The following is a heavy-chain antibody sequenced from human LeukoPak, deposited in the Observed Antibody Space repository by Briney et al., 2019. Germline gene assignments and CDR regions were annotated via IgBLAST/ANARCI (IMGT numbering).Heavy chain of an antibody. CDR2: ISTDGSST. CDR1: GFTFSSNW. D-gene: IGHD6-19*01. Sequence: GGSLRLSCTASGFTFSSNWMHWVRQGPGQGQVLVSRISTDGSSTTYADSVKGRFTISRDNAKNTLYLQMNSLRAEDTAVYYCSRASSSVPNLLDYWGQGTLVTVSS. CDR3: SRASSSVPNLLDY. V-gene: IGHV3-74*01. J-gene: IGHJ4*02.